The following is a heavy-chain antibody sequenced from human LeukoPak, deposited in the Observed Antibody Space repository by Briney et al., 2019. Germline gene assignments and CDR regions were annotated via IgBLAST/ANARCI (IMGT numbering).Heavy chain of an antibody. CDR1: GFTFSSYA. CDR2: ISGSGGST. V-gene: IGHV3-23*01. D-gene: IGHD3-3*01. CDR3: ARVLTSYDFWSGYHDYFDY. Sequence: GGSLRLSCAASGFTFSSYAMSWVRQAPGKGLEWVSAISGSGGSTYYADSVKGRFTISRDNSKNTLYLQMNSLRAEDTAVYYCARVLTSYDFWSGYHDYFDYWGQGTLVTVSS. J-gene: IGHJ4*02.